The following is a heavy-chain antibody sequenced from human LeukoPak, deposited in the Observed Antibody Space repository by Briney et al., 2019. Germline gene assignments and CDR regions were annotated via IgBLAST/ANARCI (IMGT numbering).Heavy chain of an antibody. V-gene: IGHV4-59*01. CDR3: AREVTQYYDILTGSHGGPFDY. D-gene: IGHD3-9*01. CDR2: IYYSGST. Sequence: SETLSLTCTVSGGSISSYYWSWIRQPPGKGLEWIGYIYYSGSTNYNPSLKSRVTISVDTSKNQFSLKLSSVTAADTAVYYCAREVTQYYDILTGSHGGPFDYWGQGTQVTVSS. J-gene: IGHJ4*02. CDR1: GGSISSYY.